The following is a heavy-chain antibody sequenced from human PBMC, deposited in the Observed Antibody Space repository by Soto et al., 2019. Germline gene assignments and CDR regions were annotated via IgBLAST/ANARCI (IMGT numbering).Heavy chain of an antibody. Sequence: SQTLSLTCAISGDSVSSNSAAWNWIRQSPSRGLEWLGRTYYRSKWYNDYAVSVKSRITINPDTSKNQFSLQLNSVTPEDTAVYYCARDRGGDSSSPVNYYYYGMDVWGQGTTVTV. D-gene: IGHD6-6*01. J-gene: IGHJ6*02. V-gene: IGHV6-1*01. CDR1: GDSVSSNSAA. CDR2: TYYRSKWYN. CDR3: ARDRGGDSSSPVNYYYYGMDV.